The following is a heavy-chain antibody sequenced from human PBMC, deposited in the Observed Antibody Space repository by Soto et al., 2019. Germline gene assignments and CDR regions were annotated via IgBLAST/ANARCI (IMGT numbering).Heavy chain of an antibody. D-gene: IGHD1-7*01. V-gene: IGHV1-45*02. CDR1: GYTFTYRY. CDR2: TPPFNGNT. J-gene: IGHJ4*02. Sequence: QMQLVQSGAEVKKTGSSVKVSCKASGYTFTYRYLHWVRQAPGQALEWMGWTPPFNGNTNYAQKFHDRVTITRGRSMSTAYMELSSLRSEDTAMYYCATSNWNYLGFDYWGQGTLVTVSS. CDR3: ATSNWNYLGFDY.